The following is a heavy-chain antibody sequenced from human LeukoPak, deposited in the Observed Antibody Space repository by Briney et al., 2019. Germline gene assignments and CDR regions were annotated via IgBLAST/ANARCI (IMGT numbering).Heavy chain of an antibody. J-gene: IGHJ6*02. CDR1: GFTFSSYW. V-gene: IGHV3-7*01. CDR2: IKQDGSEK. D-gene: IGHD4-11*01. Sequence: GGSLRLSCAASGFTFSSYWMSWVLQAPGKGLEWVANIKQDGSEKYYVDSVKGRFTISRDNAKNSLYLQMNSLRAEDTAVYYCAREPPTVTITYYYYYGMDVWGQGTTVTVSS. CDR3: AREPPTVTITYYYYYGMDV.